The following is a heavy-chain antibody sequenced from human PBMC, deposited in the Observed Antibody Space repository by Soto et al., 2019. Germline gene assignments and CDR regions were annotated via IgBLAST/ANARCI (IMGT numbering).Heavy chain of an antibody. D-gene: IGHD2-2*01. CDR1: GFIVSSKF. V-gene: IGHV3-53*01. CDR3: ATTIGSTHAS. CDR2: IYSGGST. Sequence: PGGSLKLSCAVSGFIVSSKFMSWVRQAPGKGLEWVSGIYSGGSTYYADSVKGRFTISRDDSKNTLYLQMNTLRAEDTAIYYCATTIGSTHASGGKGTLATVSS. J-gene: IGHJ4*02.